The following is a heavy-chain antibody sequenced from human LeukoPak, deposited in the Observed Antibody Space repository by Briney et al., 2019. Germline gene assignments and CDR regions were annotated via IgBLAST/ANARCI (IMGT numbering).Heavy chain of an antibody. V-gene: IGHV1-18*01. CDR1: GYTFTSYG. J-gene: IGHJ4*02. CDR3: ARDFLSGSIAAAVWLLD. D-gene: IGHD6-13*01. Sequence: ASVKVSCTASGYTFTSYGISWVRQAPGQGLEWMGWISAYNGNTDYAQKLQGRVTMTTDTSTSTAYMELRSLRSDDTAVYYCARDFLSGSIAAAVWLLDWGQGTLVTVSS. CDR2: ISAYNGNT.